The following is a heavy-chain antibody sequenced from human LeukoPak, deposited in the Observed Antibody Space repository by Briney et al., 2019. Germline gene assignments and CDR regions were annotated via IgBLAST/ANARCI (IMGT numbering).Heavy chain of an antibody. J-gene: IGHJ4*02. D-gene: IGHD3-10*01. V-gene: IGHV3-30*02. Sequence: GGSLRLSCAASGFTFSNYGIHWVRQAPGRGLEWVAFIRHDGSIKYYADSVKGRFTISRDNSKNTLYLQMNSLRAEDTAVYYCARAYYGSGSYYVDYWGQGTLVIVSS. CDR1: GFTFSNYG. CDR3: ARAYYGSGSYYVDY. CDR2: IRHDGSIK.